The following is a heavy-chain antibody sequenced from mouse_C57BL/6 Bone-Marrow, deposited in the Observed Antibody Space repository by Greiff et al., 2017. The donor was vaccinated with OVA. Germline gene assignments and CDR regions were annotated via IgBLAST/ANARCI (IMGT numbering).Heavy chain of an antibody. D-gene: IGHD1-1*01. CDR2: IFPGSGST. CDR1: GYTFTDYY. CDR3: ARDGTVVAHYFDY. Sequence: VQLQQSGPELVKPGASVKISCKASGYTFTDYYINWVKQRPGQGLEWIGWIFPGSGSTYYNEKFKGKATLTVDKSSSTAYMLLSSLTSEDSAVYFCARDGTVVAHYFDYWGQGTTLTVSS. J-gene: IGHJ2*01. V-gene: IGHV1-75*01.